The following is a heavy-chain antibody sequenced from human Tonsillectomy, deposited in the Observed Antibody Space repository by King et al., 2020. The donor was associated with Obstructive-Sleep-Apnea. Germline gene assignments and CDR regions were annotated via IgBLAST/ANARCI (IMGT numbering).Heavy chain of an antibody. CDR2: TYYTGTT. V-gene: IGHV4-39*07. CDR3: ASESLYYYDSSGYYYRTPDY. CDR1: GGSIGSNSYY. Sequence: QLQESGPGLVKPSETLSLTCTVSGGSIGSNSYYWGWIRQPPGKGLEWIGNTYYTGTTYYNPSLNGRVTISVDTSKNQFSLLLTSVTAADTAVYYCASESLYYYDSSGYYYRTPDYWGQGTLVTVSS. J-gene: IGHJ4*02. D-gene: IGHD3-22*01.